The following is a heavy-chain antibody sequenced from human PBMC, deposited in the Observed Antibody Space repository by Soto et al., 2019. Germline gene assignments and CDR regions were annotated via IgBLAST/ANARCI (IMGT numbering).Heavy chain of an antibody. J-gene: IGHJ3*02. V-gene: IGHV3-23*01. CDR1: GFTFSSYA. Sequence: GGSLRLSCAASGFTFSSYAMSWVRQAPGEGLEWVSAISGSGGSTYYADSVKGRFTISRDNSKNTLYLQMNSLRAEDTAVYYCAKVMASDYYDSSGSDAFDIWGQGTMVTVSS. CDR3: AKVMASDYYDSSGSDAFDI. D-gene: IGHD3-22*01. CDR2: ISGSGGST.